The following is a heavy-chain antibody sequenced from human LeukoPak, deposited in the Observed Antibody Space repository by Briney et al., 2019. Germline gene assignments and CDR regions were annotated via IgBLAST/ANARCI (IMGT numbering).Heavy chain of an antibody. CDR2: ISGSGGST. CDR3: AKDQGPEVFDGFDI. J-gene: IGHJ3*02. V-gene: IGHV3-23*01. Sequence: GGSLRLSCAASGFTFSSYAMNWVRQAPGKGLEWVSGISGSGGSTYYADSVKGRFTISRDNYKNTLYLQMNSLRAEDTAVYYCAKDQGPEVFDGFDIWGQGTMLSVSS. CDR1: GFTFSSYA.